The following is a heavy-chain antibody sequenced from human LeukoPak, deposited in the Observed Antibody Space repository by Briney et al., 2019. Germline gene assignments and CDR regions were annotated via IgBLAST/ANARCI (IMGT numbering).Heavy chain of an antibody. CDR2: INHSGST. CDR1: GGSFSGYY. V-gene: IGHV4-34*01. J-gene: IGHJ4*02. D-gene: IGHD3-22*01. CDR3: ARSYYDSSGYYNY. Sequence: PSETLSLTCAVSGGSFSGYYWSWIRQPPGKGLEWIGEINHSGSTNYNPSLKSRVTISVDTSKNQFSLKLSSVTAADTAVYYCARSYYDSSGYYNYWGQGTLVTVSS.